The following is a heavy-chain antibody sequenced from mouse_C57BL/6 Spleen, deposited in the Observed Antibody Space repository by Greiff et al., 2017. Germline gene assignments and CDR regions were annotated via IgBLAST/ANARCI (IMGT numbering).Heavy chain of an antibody. D-gene: IGHD2-13*01. V-gene: IGHV1-31*01. CDR2: IYPYNGVS. J-gene: IGHJ2*01. CDR1: GYSFTGYY. CDR3: ARSGDKYFCDY. Sequence: VQLKESGPELVKPGASVKISCKASGYSFTGYYMHWVKQSHGNILDWIGYIYPYNGVSSYNQKFKGKATLTVDKSSSTAYMKLRSLTSEDSAVYYCARSGDKYFCDYWGQGTTVTVSS.